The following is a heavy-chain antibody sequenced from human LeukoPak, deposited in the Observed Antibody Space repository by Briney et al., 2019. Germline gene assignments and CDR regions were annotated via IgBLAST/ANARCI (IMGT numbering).Heavy chain of an antibody. CDR3: ARDDSPNYDFWSGYYRAASYNWFDP. CDR2: SCAYNGNT. V-gene: IGHV1-18*01. D-gene: IGHD3-3*01. J-gene: IGHJ5*02. CDR1: GYTFTSYG. Sequence: ASVKVSCKASGYTFTSYGNSWVRQAPGQGLEWMGWSCAYNGNTNYAQKLQGRVTMTTDTSTSTAYMELRSLRSDDTAVYYCARDDSPNYDFWSGYYRAASYNWFDPWGQGTLVTVSS.